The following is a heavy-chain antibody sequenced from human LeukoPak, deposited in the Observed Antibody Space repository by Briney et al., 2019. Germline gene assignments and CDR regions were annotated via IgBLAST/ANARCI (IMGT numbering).Heavy chain of an antibody. J-gene: IGHJ4*02. CDR1: GFTFSSYG. V-gene: IGHV3-30*02. CDR2: IRYDGSNK. Sequence: PGGSLRLSCAASGFTFSSYGMHWVRQAPGKGLEWVAFIRYDGSNKYYADSVKGRFTISRDNSKNTLYLQMNSLGAEDTAVYYCAKDGFKYSSSSDFDYWGQGTLVTVSS. D-gene: IGHD6-6*01. CDR3: AKDGFKYSSSSDFDY.